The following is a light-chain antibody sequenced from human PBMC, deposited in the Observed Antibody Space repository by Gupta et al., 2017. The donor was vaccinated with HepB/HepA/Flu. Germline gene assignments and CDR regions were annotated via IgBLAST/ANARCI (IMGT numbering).Light chain of an antibody. CDR3: QAWDSSTAV. J-gene: IGLJ2*01. CDR2: QDT. Sequence: SYELTQPPSVSVSPGQTASMICSGDKLGDNYVSCYQQKPGQSPVLVIYQDTKRPSGIPERFSGSNSGNTAALTISGTQAMDEAGYYCQAWDSSTAVFGGGTKLTVL. V-gene: IGLV3-1*01. CDR1: KLGDNY.